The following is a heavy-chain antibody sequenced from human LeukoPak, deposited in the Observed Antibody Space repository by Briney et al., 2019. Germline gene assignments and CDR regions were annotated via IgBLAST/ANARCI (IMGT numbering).Heavy chain of an antibody. V-gene: IGHV3-48*04. Sequence: PGGSLRLSCAASGFAFSSYSMNWVRQAPGKGLEWVSYISSSSSTIYYADSVKGRFTISRDNAKNSLYLQMNSLRAEDTAVYYCARGYYYDSSGYSVTWGQGTLVTASS. CDR2: ISSSSSTI. D-gene: IGHD3-22*01. CDR1: GFAFSSYS. CDR3: ARGYYYDSSGYSVT. J-gene: IGHJ4*02.